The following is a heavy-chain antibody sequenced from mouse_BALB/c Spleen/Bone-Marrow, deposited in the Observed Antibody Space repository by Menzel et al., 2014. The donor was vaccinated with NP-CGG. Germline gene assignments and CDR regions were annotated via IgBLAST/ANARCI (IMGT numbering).Heavy chain of an antibody. CDR1: GYTFTDYT. J-gene: IGHJ2*01. Sequence: EVQVVESGPELVKPGASVKISCKTSGYTFTDYTMHWVRQSHGKSLEWIGSINPNNGGSSCNQKFKAKATLTIDKSSSTPYMELRSLTSEDSAVYYCARAVHFDYWGQGTPLTVSS. CDR2: INPNNGGS. V-gene: IGHV1-22*01. CDR3: ARAVHFDY.